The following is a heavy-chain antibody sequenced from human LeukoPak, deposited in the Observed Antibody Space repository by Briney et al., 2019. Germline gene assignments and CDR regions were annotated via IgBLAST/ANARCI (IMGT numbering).Heavy chain of an antibody. D-gene: IGHD2-21*01. J-gene: IGHJ4*02. V-gene: IGHV4-59*01. CDR2: TCDSTNT. Sequence: SETLSLTCSVSGGSIRNYCWNWLRQPPGKALEGIGYTCDSTNTDYKPSLKSRVTISLDTSKNQFSLKLTSATAADTAVYYCARWHSHGRYFDYWGQGALVTVSS. CDR3: ARWHSHGRYFDY. CDR1: GGSIRNYC.